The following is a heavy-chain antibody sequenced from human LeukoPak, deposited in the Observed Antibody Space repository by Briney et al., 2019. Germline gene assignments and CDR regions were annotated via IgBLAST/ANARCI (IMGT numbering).Heavy chain of an antibody. Sequence: SVKVSCKASGGTFSSYAISWVRQAPGQGLEWMGRIIPILGIANYAQKFQGRVTITADKSTSTAYMELSSLRSEDTAVYYCASWQQLVAAFDIWGQGTMVTVSS. V-gene: IGHV1-69*04. D-gene: IGHD6-13*01. J-gene: IGHJ3*02. CDR2: IIPILGIA. CDR3: ASWQQLVAAFDI. CDR1: GGTFSSYA.